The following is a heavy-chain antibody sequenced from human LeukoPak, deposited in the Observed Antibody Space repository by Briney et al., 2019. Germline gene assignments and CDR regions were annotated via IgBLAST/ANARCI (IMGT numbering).Heavy chain of an antibody. J-gene: IGHJ4*02. Sequence: ASVKVSCKVSGYTLTELSMHWVRQAPGKGLEWMGGFDPEDGETIYAQKFQGRVTMTEDTSTDTAYMELSSLRSEDTAVYYCAGGYYYGSGSYSSPLDYWGQGTLVTVSS. CDR2: FDPEDGET. D-gene: IGHD3-10*01. V-gene: IGHV1-24*01. CDR1: GYTLTELS. CDR3: AGGYYYGSGSYSSPLDY.